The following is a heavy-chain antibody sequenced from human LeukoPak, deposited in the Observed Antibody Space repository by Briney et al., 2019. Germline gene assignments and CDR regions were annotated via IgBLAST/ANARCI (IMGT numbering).Heavy chain of an antibody. J-gene: IGHJ4*02. CDR1: GYTFTGYD. D-gene: IGHD3-16*02. CDR2: MNPNTGNT. CDR3: ARGDRIAHCLDY. Sequence: GASVKVSCKASGYTFTGYDISWVRQATGQGLEWMGWMNPNTGNTGYAQKFQGRVTMTRNTSISTAYMEVRSLRSEDSAVYYCARGDRIAHCLDYWGQGTLLTVPS. V-gene: IGHV1-8*01.